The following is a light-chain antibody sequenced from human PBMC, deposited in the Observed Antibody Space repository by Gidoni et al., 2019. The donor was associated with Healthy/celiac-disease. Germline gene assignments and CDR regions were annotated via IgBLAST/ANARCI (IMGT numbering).Light chain of an antibody. CDR3: QQRSNWPRT. CDR2: DAS. CDR1: QLVSSY. V-gene: IGKV3-11*01. J-gene: IGKJ1*01. Sequence: EIVLTQSPTTLSLSPGERATLSCRASQLVSSYLAWYQQKPGQAPRLLIYDASNRATGIPARFRGSGSGTDFTLTISSLEPEDFAVYYCQQRSNWPRTFGQGTKVEIK.